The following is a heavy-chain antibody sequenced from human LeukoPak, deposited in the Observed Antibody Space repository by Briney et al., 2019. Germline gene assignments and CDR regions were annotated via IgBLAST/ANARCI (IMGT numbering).Heavy chain of an antibody. CDR3: ARGRSITLLRGVAMSDGFDI. D-gene: IGHD3-10*01. J-gene: IGHJ3*02. CDR1: GFTFSTYS. Sequence: GGSLRLSCAASGFTFSTYSVNWVRQAPGKGLEWVSFIHTSGTYIYYGESMKGRFTISRDNAKNSLYLQMNGLRAEDTAVYYCARGRSITLLRGVAMSDGFDIWGQGTMVAVSS. CDR2: IHTSGTYI. V-gene: IGHV3-21*01.